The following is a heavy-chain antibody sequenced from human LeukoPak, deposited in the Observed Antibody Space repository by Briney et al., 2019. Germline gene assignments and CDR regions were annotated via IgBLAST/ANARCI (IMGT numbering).Heavy chain of an antibody. V-gene: IGHV4-34*01. CDR2: INHSGST. J-gene: IGHJ5*02. Sequence: KPSETLSLTCAVYGGSFSGYYWSWIRQPPGKGLEWIGEINHSGSTNYNPSLKSRVTISVDTSKNQFSLKLSPVTAADTAVYYCARRRRGATPTPNWFDPWGQGTLVTVSS. D-gene: IGHD1-26*01. CDR3: ARRRRGATPTPNWFDP. CDR1: GGSFSGYY.